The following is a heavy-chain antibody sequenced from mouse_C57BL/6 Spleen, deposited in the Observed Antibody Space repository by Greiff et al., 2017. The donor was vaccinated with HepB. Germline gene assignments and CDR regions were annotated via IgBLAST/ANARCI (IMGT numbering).Heavy chain of an antibody. CDR1: GYSITSGYY. Sequence: EVKLLESGPGLVKPSQSLSLPCSVTGYSITSGYYWNWIRQFPGNKLEWMGYISYDGSNNYNPSLKNRISITRDTSKNQFFLKLNSVTTEDTATYYCARDGTYSLFAYWGQGTLVTVSA. V-gene: IGHV3-6*01. D-gene: IGHD2-12*01. J-gene: IGHJ3*01. CDR2: ISYDGSN. CDR3: ARDGTYSLFAY.